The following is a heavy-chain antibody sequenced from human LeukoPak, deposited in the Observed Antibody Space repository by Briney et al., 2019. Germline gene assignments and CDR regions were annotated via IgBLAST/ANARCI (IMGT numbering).Heavy chain of an antibody. CDR1: GGSISSYH. D-gene: IGHD3-3*01. CDR2: IYDSGST. Sequence: SETLSLTCTVSGGSISSYHWSWFRQAPGKGLEWIGYIYDSGSTNFNPSLKSRVTISVDTSKNQFSLKLSSVTAADTAVYYCQSRFLEWLLDYWGQGTLVTVSS. CDR3: QSRFLEWLLDY. V-gene: IGHV4-59*01. J-gene: IGHJ4*02.